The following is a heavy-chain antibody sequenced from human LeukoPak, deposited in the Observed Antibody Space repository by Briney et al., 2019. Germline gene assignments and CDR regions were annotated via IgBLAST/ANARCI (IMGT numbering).Heavy chain of an antibody. D-gene: IGHD2-2*01. CDR3: ARDEAGLPAAKGLLDY. CDR1: GFTFSSYA. V-gene: IGHV3-30-3*01. CDR2: ISYDGSNK. Sequence: GRSLRLSCAASGFTFSSYAMHWVRQAPGKGLEWVAVISYDGSNKYYADSVTGRFTISRDNSKNTLYLQMNSLRAEDTAVYYCARDEAGLPAAKGLLDYWGQGTLVTVSS. J-gene: IGHJ4*02.